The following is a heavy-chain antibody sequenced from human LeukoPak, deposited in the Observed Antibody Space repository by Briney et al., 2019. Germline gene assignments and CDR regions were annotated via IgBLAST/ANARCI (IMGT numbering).Heavy chain of an antibody. V-gene: IGHV3-23*01. Sequence: GGSLRLSCEVSGLIFRSYWMSWVRQAPGKGLEWVSAISNDGGGTNYADFVKGRFTISRDNSKSTLFLQMNSLRAEDTALYYCAKGSSGYFVDLWGQGTLVTVSS. J-gene: IGHJ5*02. CDR2: ISNDGGGT. CDR3: AKGSSGYFVDL. D-gene: IGHD3-22*01. CDR1: GLIFRSYW.